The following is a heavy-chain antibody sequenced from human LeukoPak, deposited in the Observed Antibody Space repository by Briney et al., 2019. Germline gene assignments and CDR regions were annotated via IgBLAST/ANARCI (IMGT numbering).Heavy chain of an antibody. CDR3: AREDLKLPHNWFDP. CDR2: ITSAGDT. V-gene: IGHV4-4*07. CDR1: GGSISPYF. Sequence: SETLSLTCTVSGGSISPYFWSWIRQPAGKGLEWIGRITSAGDTVYNPSLRGRVTMSLDTSKNQFSLILNSVTASDTALYYCAREDLKLPHNWFDPWGQGTLVTVYS. J-gene: IGHJ5*02.